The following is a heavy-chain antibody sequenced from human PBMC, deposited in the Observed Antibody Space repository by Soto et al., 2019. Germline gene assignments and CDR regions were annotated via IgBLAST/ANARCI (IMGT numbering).Heavy chain of an antibody. J-gene: IGHJ2*01. CDR3: ARGGSLYWYFDL. D-gene: IGHD1-26*01. Sequence: QVQLVQSGAEVKKPGASVKVSCNSSGYTFTSYAIHWVRQAPGQRLEWMGWINAGNGNTKYSQKFQGRVTITRDTYESTDYMELSSLRSEDTAVYFCARGGSLYWYFDLWGSGPLVTVSS. CDR1: GYTFTSYA. CDR2: INAGNGNT. V-gene: IGHV1-3*01.